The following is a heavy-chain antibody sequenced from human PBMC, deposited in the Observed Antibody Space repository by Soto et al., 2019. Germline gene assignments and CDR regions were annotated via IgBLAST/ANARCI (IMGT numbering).Heavy chain of an antibody. Sequence: QVQLQQWGAGLLKPSETLSLTCAVHGGSFSGYYWGWIRQPPGEGLEWIGEIHHTGSTIYNPSLKSRVKISLDTSKSKFSMTLTSVTAADTAVYYCARVAKRYYYGRSGSYRDPYDFDFWGQGALVTVSS. V-gene: IGHV4-34*01. CDR3: ARVAKRYYYGRSGSYRDPYDFDF. CDR1: GGSFSGYY. D-gene: IGHD3-22*01. CDR2: IHHTGST. J-gene: IGHJ4*02.